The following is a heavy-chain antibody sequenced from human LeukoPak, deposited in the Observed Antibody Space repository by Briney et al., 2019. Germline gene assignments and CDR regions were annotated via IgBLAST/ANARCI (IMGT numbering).Heavy chain of an antibody. CDR2: IKQDGSDK. D-gene: IGHD5-12*01. V-gene: IGHV3-7*01. CDR1: GFTLITDW. J-gene: IGHJ4*02. CDR3: ARGRSGYDY. Sequence: GGSLRLSCAASGFTLITDWMSWVRQAPGKGLEWVASIKQDGSDKYSVDSVKGRFTIYRDNAKNSLYLQMNSLRAEDTAVYYCARGRSGYDYWGQGTLVTVSS.